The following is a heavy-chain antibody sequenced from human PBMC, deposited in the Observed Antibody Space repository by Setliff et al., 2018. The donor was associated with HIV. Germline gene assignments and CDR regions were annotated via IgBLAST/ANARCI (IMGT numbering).Heavy chain of an antibody. J-gene: IGHJ3*02. Sequence: SETLSLTCTDSGGSITSGGFYWSWIRQYPQKGLEWIGYIYYSGGTYYNPSLKSRVTMSVDTSKNQFSLKLRSVTAADTAVYYCARRGHFYDSSSSDAFDIWGHGTMVTVSS. D-gene: IGHD3-22*01. CDR1: GGSITSGGFY. CDR2: IYYSGGT. CDR3: ARRGHFYDSSSSDAFDI. V-gene: IGHV4-31*03.